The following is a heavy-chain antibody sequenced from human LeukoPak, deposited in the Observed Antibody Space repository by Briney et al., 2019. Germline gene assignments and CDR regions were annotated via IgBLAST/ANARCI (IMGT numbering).Heavy chain of an antibody. J-gene: IGHJ3*02. D-gene: IGHD3-3*01. CDR3: ARGLTIYGVVNDAFDI. Sequence: GGSLRLSCAASGFTFSIYWMHCVRQAPGKGLGWVSLINSDGSGTIYEDSVKGRFTTSRDNVKHTLYLQMTSLRAEDTAVYYCARGLTIYGVVNDAFDIWGNGTMVTVT. CDR2: INSDGSGT. V-gene: IGHV3-74*01. CDR1: GFTFSIYW.